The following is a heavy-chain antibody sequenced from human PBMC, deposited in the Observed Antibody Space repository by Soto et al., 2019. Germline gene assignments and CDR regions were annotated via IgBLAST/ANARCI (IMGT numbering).Heavy chain of an antibody. V-gene: IGHV4-59*01. J-gene: IGHJ4*02. CDR3: EGDPGRFDY. CDR2: IYYSGST. Sequence: QVQLQESGPGLVKPSETLSLTCTVSGGSISSYYWSWIRQPPGKGLEWIGYIYYSGSTNYIPSLKSPGTLSVDTSKNQFELELSAVIAAYTLVDYGEGDPGRFDYRGQGTQVT. CDR1: GGSISSYY.